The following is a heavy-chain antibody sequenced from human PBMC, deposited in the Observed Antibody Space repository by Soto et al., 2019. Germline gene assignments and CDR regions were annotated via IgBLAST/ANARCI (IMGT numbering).Heavy chain of an antibody. V-gene: IGHV4-34*01. CDR3: ARRAVHSRLTNWFDT. D-gene: IGHD6-19*01. CDR2: INHSGST. CDR1: GGSFSGYY. J-gene: IGHJ5*01. Sequence: SETLSLTCAVYGGSFSGYYWSWIRQPPGKGLEWIGEINHSGSTNYNPSLKSRVTMSVDTSKNQFSLKLSSVTAADTAVYYCARRAVHSRLTNWFDTWDQGTLVTVSS.